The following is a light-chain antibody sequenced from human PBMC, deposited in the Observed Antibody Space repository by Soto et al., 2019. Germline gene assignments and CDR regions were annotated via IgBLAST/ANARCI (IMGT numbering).Light chain of an antibody. CDR3: SSYAGSNNFV. V-gene: IGLV2-8*01. CDR1: SSDVGAYKY. CDR2: EVS. J-gene: IGLJ1*01. Sequence: QSVLTQPASVSGSPGQSITISCTGTSSDVGAYKYVSWYQQHPGKAPKLMIYEVSERPSGVPDRFSGSKSSNTASLTVPGLQAEDEADYYCSSYAGSNNFVFGTGTKVTVL.